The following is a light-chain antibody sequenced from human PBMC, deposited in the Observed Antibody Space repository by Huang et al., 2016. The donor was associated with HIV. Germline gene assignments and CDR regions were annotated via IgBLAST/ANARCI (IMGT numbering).Light chain of an antibody. J-gene: IGKJ1*01. CDR3: QQYLYSPWT. Sequence: EIVLTQSPGTLSLSPGERATISCRASQSVSSSYLAWYQQRPGQAPRLLIYGASSRATDIPDRFSGSGSGTDFTLTISRLEPEDFAVFYCQQYLYSPWTFGQGTQVEIK. CDR2: GAS. V-gene: IGKV3-20*01. CDR1: QSVSSSY.